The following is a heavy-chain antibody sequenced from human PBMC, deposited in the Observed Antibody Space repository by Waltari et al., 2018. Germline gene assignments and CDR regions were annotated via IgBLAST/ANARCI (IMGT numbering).Heavy chain of an antibody. D-gene: IGHD1-1*01. J-gene: IGHJ2*01. Sequence: QVQLVQSGAEVKKPGSSVKVSCKASGGTFSSYAISWVRQAPGQGLEWMGGIIPIFGTANYAQKFQGRVTITADESTSTAYMELSSLRSEDTAVYYCARAGQWAPRGTYWYFDLWGRGTLVIVSS. CDR1: GGTFSSYA. V-gene: IGHV1-69*13. CDR2: IIPIFGTA. CDR3: ARAGQWAPRGTYWYFDL.